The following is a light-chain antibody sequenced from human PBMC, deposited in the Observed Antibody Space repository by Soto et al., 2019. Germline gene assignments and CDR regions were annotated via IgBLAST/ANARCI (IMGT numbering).Light chain of an antibody. CDR3: SSYTSSSTRV. J-gene: IGLJ2*01. Sequence: QSALTQPASVSGSPGQSITISCTGNSSDVGGYNYVSWYQQHPGKAPKLMIYDVSNRPAGVSNRFSGSKSGNTASLTISGVQSEDDADYYCSSYTSSSTRVFGGGTKLTVL. CDR2: DVS. CDR1: SSDVGGYNY. V-gene: IGLV2-14*01.